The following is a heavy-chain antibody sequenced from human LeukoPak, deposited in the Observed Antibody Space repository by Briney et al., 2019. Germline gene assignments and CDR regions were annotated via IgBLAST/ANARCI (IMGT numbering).Heavy chain of an antibody. J-gene: IGHJ4*02. CDR1: GFPFNNYW. V-gene: IGHV3-7*01. D-gene: IGHD2-2*01. CDR3: AKVPFLIRYCSSTSCYVGYFDY. CDR2: INLGGNEG. Sequence: GGSLRLSCGASGFPFNNYWMAWVRLSPGKGLEWVANINLGGNEGHYADSVQDRFIISRDNAQNTLYLQMNSLRAEDTAVYYCAKVPFLIRYCSSTSCYVGYFDYWGQGTLVTVSS.